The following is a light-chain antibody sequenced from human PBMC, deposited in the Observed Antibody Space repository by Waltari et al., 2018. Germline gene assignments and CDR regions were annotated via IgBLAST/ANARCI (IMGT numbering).Light chain of an antibody. V-gene: IGLV2-11*01. CDR2: YVN. Sequence: QSALTQPRSVSGSPGQSVTISCTGTSSDVGTYVYIFWYQQYPGKPPKLMLYYVNKRPSGVPDRFSGSKSGNTASLTISGLQAEDEADYYCCSYAGSYTYVFGSGTKVTVL. CDR1: SSDVGTYVY. J-gene: IGLJ6*01. CDR3: CSYAGSYTYV.